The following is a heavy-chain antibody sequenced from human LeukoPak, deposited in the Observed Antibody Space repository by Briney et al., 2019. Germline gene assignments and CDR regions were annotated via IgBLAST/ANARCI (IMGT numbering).Heavy chain of an antibody. V-gene: IGHV4-4*09. CDR1: GDSISGYY. D-gene: IGHD1-14*01. J-gene: IGHJ4*02. CDR3: ARPYKTVWRGGLAF. Sequence: NPSETLSLTCTVSGDSISGYYWTWMRQSPGKGLEWIGNIHNSGNNNYNPSLKSRVTVSLDTSKNQFSLKLRSVTAADTAVYYCARPYKTVWRGGLAFWGQGALVSVSS. CDR2: IHNSGNN.